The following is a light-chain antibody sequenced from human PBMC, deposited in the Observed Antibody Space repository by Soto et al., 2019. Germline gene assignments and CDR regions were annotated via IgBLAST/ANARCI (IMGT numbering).Light chain of an antibody. CDR1: QGISNS. CDR3: QQLDSYPLT. Sequence: IQLTQSPSSLSASIGERVTITCRASQGISNSLAWYQQKPGKAPKLLIYIASTLQSGVPPRFSGSGFGTDFTLTISSLQPEDFATYYCQQLDSYPLTFGQGTRLEIK. CDR2: IAS. J-gene: IGKJ5*01. V-gene: IGKV1-9*01.